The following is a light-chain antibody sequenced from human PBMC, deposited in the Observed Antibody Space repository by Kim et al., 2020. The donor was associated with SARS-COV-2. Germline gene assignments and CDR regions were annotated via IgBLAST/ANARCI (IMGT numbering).Light chain of an antibody. CDR1: ALPKQY. CDR3: QSADSTDTFWV. CDR2: EDT. J-gene: IGLJ3*02. Sequence: SYELTQPPSVSVSPGQTARITCAGDALPKQYAYWFQQKPGQAPVVVIYEDTERPSGIPERFSGPTSGTTVTLTISGVQAEDEADYYCQSADSTDTFWVFG. V-gene: IGLV3-25*03.